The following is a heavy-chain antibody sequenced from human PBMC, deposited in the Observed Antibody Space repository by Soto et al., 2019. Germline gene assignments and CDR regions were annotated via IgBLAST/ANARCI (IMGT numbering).Heavy chain of an antibody. CDR1: GGSISSYY. Sequence: SETLSLTCTVSGGSISSYYWSWIRQPPGKGLEWIGYIYYSGSTNYNPSLKSRVTISVDTSKNQFSLKLSSVTAADTAVYYCARVARLGYCSGGSCCYYYYMDVWGKGTTVTVSS. CDR3: ARVARLGYCSGGSCCYYYYMDV. CDR2: IYYSGST. J-gene: IGHJ6*03. D-gene: IGHD2-15*01. V-gene: IGHV4-59*01.